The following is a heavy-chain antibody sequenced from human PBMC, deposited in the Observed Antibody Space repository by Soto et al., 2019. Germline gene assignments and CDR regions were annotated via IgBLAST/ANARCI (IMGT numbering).Heavy chain of an antibody. Sequence: PGGSLRLSCAASVVTFIVYYMSWIRPAPGKGLEWVSYISSSSSYTNYADSVEGRFTISRDNAKNSLYLQMNSLRAEDTAVYYCARGHYCDSSGYYYVFAFDIWGQGTMVTVSS. D-gene: IGHD3-22*01. V-gene: IGHV3-11*06. J-gene: IGHJ3*02. CDR3: ARGHYCDSSGYYYVFAFDI. CDR2: ISSSSSYT. CDR1: VVTFIVYY.